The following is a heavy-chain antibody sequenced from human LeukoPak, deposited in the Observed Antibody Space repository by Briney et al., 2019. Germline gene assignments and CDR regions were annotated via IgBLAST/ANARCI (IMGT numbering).Heavy chain of an antibody. CDR3: ANRDSSGWFPLDY. V-gene: IGHV3-23*01. J-gene: IGHJ4*02. CDR1: GFTFSSYA. D-gene: IGHD6-19*01. CDR2: ISGSGGST. Sequence: GGSLRLSCAASGFTFSSYAMSWVRQAPGKGLEWVSAISGSGGSTYYADSVKGRFTISRDNSKNTLYLQMNSLRAEDTVVYYCANRDSSGWFPLDYWGQGTLVTVSS.